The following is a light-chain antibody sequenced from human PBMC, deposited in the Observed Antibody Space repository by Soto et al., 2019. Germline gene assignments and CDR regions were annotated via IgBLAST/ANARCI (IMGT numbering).Light chain of an antibody. J-gene: IGKJ2*01. V-gene: IGKV3-15*01. CDR1: QSVSSY. CDR2: GAS. Sequence: EIVMTQSPATLSVSPGERATLSCRASQSVSSYLAWYQQRPGQPPRLRLYGASTRAAGIPARFSGSGSGTEFTLTINSLQSEDFAVYYCQHYNYWPYTFGQGTKLEIK. CDR3: QHYNYWPYT.